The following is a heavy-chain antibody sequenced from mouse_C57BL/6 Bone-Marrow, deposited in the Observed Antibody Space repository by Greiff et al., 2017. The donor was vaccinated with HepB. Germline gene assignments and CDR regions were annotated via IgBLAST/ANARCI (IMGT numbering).Heavy chain of an antibody. CDR1: GFTFSSYA. CDR2: ISSGGDYI. CDR3: TRDRGGNYWYCDV. J-gene: IGHJ1*03. D-gene: IGHD1-1*02. Sequence: EVQLVESGEGLVKPGGSLKLSCAASGFTFSSYAMSWVRQTPEKRLEWVAYISSGGDYIYYADTVKGRFTISRDNARNTLYLQMSSLKSEDTAMYYCTRDRGGNYWYCDVWGTGTTVTVSS. V-gene: IGHV5-9-1*02.